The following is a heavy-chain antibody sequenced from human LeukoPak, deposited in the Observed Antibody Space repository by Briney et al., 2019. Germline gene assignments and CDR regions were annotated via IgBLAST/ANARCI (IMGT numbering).Heavy chain of an antibody. CDR3: AREYSSGWYGY. CDR2: IREDGSEK. D-gene: IGHD6-19*01. Sequence: GGSLRLSCATSASTFNDYWMSWVRQTPGKGLEWVANIREDGSEKYYVDSVKGRFTISRDNAKNSLYLQMNSLRAEDTAVYYCAREYSSGWYGYWGQGTLVTVSS. J-gene: IGHJ4*02. CDR1: ASTFNDYW. V-gene: IGHV3-7*01.